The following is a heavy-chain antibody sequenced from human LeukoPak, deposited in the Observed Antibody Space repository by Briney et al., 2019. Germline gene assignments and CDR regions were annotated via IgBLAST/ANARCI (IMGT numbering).Heavy chain of an antibody. CDR2: IHTSEST. Sequence: PSETLSLTCSASGGSISTYYWSWIRQPAGKGLEGIAQIHTSESTNFNPSLKSRVSISMNTPNNQFSLMISSVTAADTAIYYCAGRGLSTGWTFDYWGHGTLVTVSS. CDR3: AGRGLSTGWTFDY. V-gene: IGHV4-4*07. CDR1: GGSISTYY. J-gene: IGHJ4*01. D-gene: IGHD6-19*01.